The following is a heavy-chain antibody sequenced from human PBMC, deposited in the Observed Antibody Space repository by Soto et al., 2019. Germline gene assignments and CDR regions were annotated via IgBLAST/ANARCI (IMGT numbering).Heavy chain of an antibody. D-gene: IGHD6-13*01. CDR2: IYYSGST. CDR1: GGSISSYY. CDR3: ARAPTSPRAAAGTRWFDP. V-gene: IGHV4-59*01. Sequence: QVQLQESGPGLVKPSETLSLTCTVSGGSISSYYWSWIRQPPGKGLEWIGYIYYSGSTNYNPSLKSRVTISVDTSKNQFSLKLSSVTAADTAVYYCARAPTSPRAAAGTRWFDPWGQGTLVTVSS. J-gene: IGHJ5*02.